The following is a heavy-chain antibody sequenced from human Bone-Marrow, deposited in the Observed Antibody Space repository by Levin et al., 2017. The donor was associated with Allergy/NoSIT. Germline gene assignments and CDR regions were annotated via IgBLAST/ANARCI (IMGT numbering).Heavy chain of an antibody. CDR1: GYTFTSYD. CDR2: MNPNSGNT. Sequence: GASVKVSCKASGYTFTSYDINWVRQATGQGLEWMGWMNPNSGNTGYAQKFQGRVTMTRNTSISTAYMELSSLRSEDTAVYYCARVQLNSGSPAVDYWGQGTLVTVSS. D-gene: IGHD1-26*01. J-gene: IGHJ4*02. CDR3: ARVQLNSGSPAVDY. V-gene: IGHV1-8*01.